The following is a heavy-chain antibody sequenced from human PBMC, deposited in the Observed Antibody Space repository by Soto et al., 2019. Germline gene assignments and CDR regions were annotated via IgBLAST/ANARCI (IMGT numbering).Heavy chain of an antibody. CDR1: GDSFSNYL. D-gene: IGHD3-10*01. Sequence: PGESLKISCQCSGDSFSNYLSALVRQMPGKGLEWVGVIYPGDSDTRYSPSFRGQVTISADKSISHVYLQWSSLKASDTAMYYCARNRLRQYYYGMDVWGQGTTVTVSS. V-gene: IGHV5-51*01. CDR3: ARNRLRQYYYGMDV. J-gene: IGHJ6*02. CDR2: IYPGDSDT.